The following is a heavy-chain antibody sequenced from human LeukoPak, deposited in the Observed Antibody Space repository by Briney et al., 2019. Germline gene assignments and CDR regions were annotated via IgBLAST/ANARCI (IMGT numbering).Heavy chain of an antibody. V-gene: IGHV3-53*01. CDR1: GFTVSSNY. J-gene: IGHJ4*02. CDR3: ARGGVESDRSDYPSCDY. CDR2: IYTGGST. D-gene: IGHD3-22*01. Sequence: GGSLRLSCAASGFTVSSNYMSWVRQAPGKGLEWIPVIYTGGSTYYADSVKSRFAISRDNSQDTLYLQMNSLRAEDTAVDYCARGGVESDRSDYPSCDYWGQGTLVTVSS.